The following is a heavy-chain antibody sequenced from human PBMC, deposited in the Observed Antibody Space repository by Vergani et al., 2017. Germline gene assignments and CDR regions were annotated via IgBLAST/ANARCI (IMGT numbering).Heavy chain of an antibody. Sequence: QVQLVQSGAEVKKPGSSVKVSCKASGGTFSSYAISWVRQAPGQGLEWMGGIIPIFGTANYAQKFQGRVTITADESTSTAYMELSSLRSKDTAVYYCARGAGITFGGVIVMGYYYYYMDVWGKGTTVTVAS. V-gene: IGHV1-69*01. J-gene: IGHJ6*03. CDR2: IIPIFGTA. CDR3: ARGAGITFGGVIVMGYYYYYMDV. CDR1: GGTFSSYA. D-gene: IGHD3-16*02.